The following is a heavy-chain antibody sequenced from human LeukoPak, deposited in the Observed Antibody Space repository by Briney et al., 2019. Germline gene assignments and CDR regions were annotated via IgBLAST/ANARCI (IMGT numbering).Heavy chain of an antibody. CDR3: ASEYYYDSSGYYSLRGYFDY. D-gene: IGHD3-22*01. CDR2: ISYDGSNK. CDR1: GFTFSSYA. Sequence: PGRSLRLSCAASGFTFSSYAMHWVRQAPGKGLEWVAVISYDGSNKYYADSVKGRFTISRDNSKNTLYLQMNSLRAEDTAVYYCASEYYYDSSGYYSLRGYFDYWGQGTLVTVSS. V-gene: IGHV3-30*04. J-gene: IGHJ4*02.